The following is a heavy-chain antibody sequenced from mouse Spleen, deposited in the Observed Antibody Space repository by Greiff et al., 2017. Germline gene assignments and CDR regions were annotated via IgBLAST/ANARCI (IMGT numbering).Heavy chain of an antibody. CDR2: IDPSDSET. V-gene: IGHV1-52*01. Sequence: QVQLKQPGAELVRPGSSVKLSCKASGYTFTSYWMHWVKQRPIQGLEWIGNIDPSDSETHYNQKFKDKATLTVDKSSSTAYMQLSSLTSEDSAVYYCAREEDGYIPFAYWGQGTLVTVSA. CDR1: GYTFTSYW. CDR3: AREEDGYIPFAY. D-gene: IGHD2-3*01. J-gene: IGHJ3*01.